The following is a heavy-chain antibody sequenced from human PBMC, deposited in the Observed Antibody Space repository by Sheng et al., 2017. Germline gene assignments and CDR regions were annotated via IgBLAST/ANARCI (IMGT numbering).Heavy chain of an antibody. J-gene: IGHJ6*03. CDR1: GGSISSYY. CDR3: ARDASAAAGTGISYYYYYYMDV. Sequence: QVQLQESGPGLVKPSETLSLTCTVSGGSISSYYWSWIRQPAGKGLEWIGRIYTSGSTNYNPSLKSRVTMSVDTSKNQFSLKLSSVTAADTAVYYCARDASAAAGTGISYYYYYYMDVVGQRDHGHRL. V-gene: IGHV4-4*07. D-gene: IGHD6-13*01. CDR2: IYTSGST.